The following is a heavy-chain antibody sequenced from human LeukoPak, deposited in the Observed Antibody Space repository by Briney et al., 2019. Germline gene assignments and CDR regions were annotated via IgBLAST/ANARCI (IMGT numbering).Heavy chain of an antibody. V-gene: IGHV1-18*01. J-gene: IGHJ4*02. CDR3: ARDFGYYYDSSGYYKPRFDY. Sequence: ASVKVSCKASGYTFSTYGISWVRQAPGQGLEWMGWISAYNGNTNYAQKLQGRVTMTTDTSTNTAYMELRSLGSDDTAVYYCARDFGYYYDSSGYYKPRFDYWGQGTLVTVSS. CDR2: ISAYNGNT. D-gene: IGHD3-22*01. CDR1: GYTFSTYG.